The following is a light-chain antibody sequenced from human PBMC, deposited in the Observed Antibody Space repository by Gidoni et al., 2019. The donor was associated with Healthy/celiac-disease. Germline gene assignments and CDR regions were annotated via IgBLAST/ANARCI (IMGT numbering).Light chain of an antibody. CDR2: AAS. Sequence: DNQMTQAPSSLSASGGDRVTITCRASQGISNYLAWYQQKPGKVPKLLIYAASTLQSGVPSRFSCSGPGTDFTLTISSLQPEDVATYYCQQYNSAPWTFGQGTKVEIK. CDR3: QQYNSAPWT. CDR1: QGISNY. V-gene: IGKV1-27*01. J-gene: IGKJ1*01.